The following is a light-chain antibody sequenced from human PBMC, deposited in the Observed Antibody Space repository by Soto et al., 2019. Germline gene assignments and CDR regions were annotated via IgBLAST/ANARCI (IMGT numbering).Light chain of an antibody. CDR2: YDS. CDR1: NIGSES. CDR3: QVWDGSSDQQV. Sequence: SYELTQPPSVSVAPGKTATITCGGNNIGSESVHWYQQKPGQAPVLVIYYDSARPSGIPERFSGSNSGNTATLSITRVEAGDEADYFCQVWDGSSDQQVFGGGTQLTVL. J-gene: IGLJ3*02. V-gene: IGLV3-21*04.